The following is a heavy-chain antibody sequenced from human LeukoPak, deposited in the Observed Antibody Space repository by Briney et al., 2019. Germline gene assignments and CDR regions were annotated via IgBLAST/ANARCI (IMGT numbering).Heavy chain of an antibody. CDR2: IYTTGST. D-gene: IGHD5/OR15-5a*01. V-gene: IGHV4-61*02. Sequence: PSETLSLTCSVSGDSISSGSYHWSWIRQPAGKGLEWIGRIYTTGSTNYNPSLKRRVTISVDTSENQFSLRLSSVTAADTAVYYCARGSLGREVSAFFKNWGQGILVTVSS. CDR3: ARGSLGREVSAFFKN. CDR1: GDSISSGSYH. J-gene: IGHJ4*02.